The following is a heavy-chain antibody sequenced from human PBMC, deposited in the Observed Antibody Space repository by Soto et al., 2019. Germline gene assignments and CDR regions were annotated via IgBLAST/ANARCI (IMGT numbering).Heavy chain of an antibody. CDR3: AHRLASPYYYDSRGSSFDY. CDR1: GFSLITTGVA. V-gene: IGHV2-5*02. D-gene: IGHD3-22*01. J-gene: IGHJ4*02. Sequence: QITLKESGPTLVKPTQTLTLTSTVSGFSLITTGVAVGWIRQPQGKALVWLTLIYWDDGKRYSPSLKSRLTITTDTSKNQVVLTMTNMDPVDTATYNCAHRLASPYYYDSRGSSFDYWGQGTLVTVSS. CDR2: IYWDDGK.